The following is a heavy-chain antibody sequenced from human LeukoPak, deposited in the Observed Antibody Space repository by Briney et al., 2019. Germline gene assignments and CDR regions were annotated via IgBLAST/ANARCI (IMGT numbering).Heavy chain of an antibody. CDR1: GFTVSSHY. CDR3: AKSIVVVVAATPGLYYGMDV. CDR2: IYISGST. J-gene: IGHJ6*02. D-gene: IGHD2-15*01. Sequence: PGGSLRLSCAASGFTVSSHYMSWVRQAPGKGLEWVSVIYISGSTYYADSVKGRFTISRDNSKNTLYLQLNSLRAEDTAVYYCAKSIVVVVAATPGLYYGMDVWGQGTTVTVSS. V-gene: IGHV3-53*01.